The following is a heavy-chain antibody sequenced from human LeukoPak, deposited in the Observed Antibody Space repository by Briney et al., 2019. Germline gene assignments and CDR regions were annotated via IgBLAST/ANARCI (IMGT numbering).Heavy chain of an antibody. CDR2: IYHSGST. CDR1: GGSISSSNW. V-gene: IGHV4-4*02. CDR3: ARGSGSYYDYYFDY. D-gene: IGHD1-26*01. J-gene: IGHJ4*02. Sequence: SETLSLTCAVSGGSISSSNWWSWVRQPPGKGLEWIGEIYHSGSTNYNPSLKSRVTISVDKSKNQFSLKLSSVTAADTAVYYCARGSGSYYDYYFDYWAREPWSPSPQ.